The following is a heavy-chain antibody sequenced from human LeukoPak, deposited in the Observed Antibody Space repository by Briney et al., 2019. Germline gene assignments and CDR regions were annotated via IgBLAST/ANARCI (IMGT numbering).Heavy chain of an antibody. Sequence: GGSLRLSCAASGFTFDDYAMHWVRQAPGKGLEWVSGISWNSGSIGYADSVKGRFTISRDNAKNTLYLQMNSLRAEDTAVYYCARDPDGYRGWGQGTLVTVSS. CDR3: ARDPDGYRG. CDR1: GFTFDDYA. J-gene: IGHJ4*02. V-gene: IGHV3-9*01. CDR2: ISWNSGSI. D-gene: IGHD5-24*01.